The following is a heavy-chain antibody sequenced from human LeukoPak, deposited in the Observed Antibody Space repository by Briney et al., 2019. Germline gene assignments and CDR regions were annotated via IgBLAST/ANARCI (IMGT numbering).Heavy chain of an antibody. V-gene: IGHV3-23*01. J-gene: IGHJ4*02. Sequence: GGSLRLSCAAPGFTFSSYAISWVRQAPGKGLGWVSAISGSGGSTYYADSVKGRFTISRDNSKNTLYLQMNSLRAEDTAVYYCAKRGPSGSYDYWGQGTLVTVSS. CDR2: ISGSGGST. CDR1: GFTFSSYA. CDR3: AKRGPSGSYDY. D-gene: IGHD1-26*01.